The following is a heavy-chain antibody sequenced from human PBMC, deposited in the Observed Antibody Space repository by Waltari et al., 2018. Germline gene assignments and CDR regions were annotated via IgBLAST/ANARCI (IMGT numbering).Heavy chain of an antibody. V-gene: IGHV3-48*03. CDR2: VSGSGRPI. Sequence: EVQLVESGGGSVQPGGSLRISCAGAGFTFSISDMCCVRPAPGKGLDGVAFVSGSGRPIHYAGSVRGRFTISRDNAKSSLYLQMTSLRVEGTALYCCARDPSVGYSVYGDGRDVCGQGTMVTVS. D-gene: IGHD5-12*01. J-gene: IGHJ3*01. CDR3: ARDPSVGYSVYGDGRDV. CDR1: GFTFSISD.